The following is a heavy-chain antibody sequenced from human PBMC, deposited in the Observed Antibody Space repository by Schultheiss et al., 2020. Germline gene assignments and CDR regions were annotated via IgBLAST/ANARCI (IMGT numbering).Heavy chain of an antibody. CDR1: GGSFSGYY. J-gene: IGHJ6*02. V-gene: IGHV4-34*01. Sequence: SETLSLTCAVYGGSFSGYYWSWIRQHPGKGLEWIGSIYYSGSTYYNPSLKSRVTISVDTSKNQFSLKLSSVTAADTAVYYCARVLDIVATEHYGMDVWGQGTTVTFSS. D-gene: IGHD5-12*01. CDR3: ARVLDIVATEHYGMDV. CDR2: IYYSGST.